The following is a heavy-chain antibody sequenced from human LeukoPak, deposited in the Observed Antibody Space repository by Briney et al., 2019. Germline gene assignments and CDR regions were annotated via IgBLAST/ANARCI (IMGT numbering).Heavy chain of an antibody. V-gene: IGHV4-61*02. CDR2: IYTSGST. CDR1: GGSISSGSYY. D-gene: IGHD3-10*01. Sequence: TLYLTCTVSGGSISSGSYYWSWIRQPAGTGLEWIGRIYTSGSTNYNPSLKSRVTISVDTSKNQFSPKLSSVTAADTAVYYCARGPYGSGSYYNGLDYWGQGTLVTVSS. CDR3: ARGPYGSGSYYNGLDY. J-gene: IGHJ4*02.